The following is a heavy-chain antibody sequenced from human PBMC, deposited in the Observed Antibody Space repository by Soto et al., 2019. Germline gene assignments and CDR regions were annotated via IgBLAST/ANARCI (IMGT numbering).Heavy chain of an antibody. CDR3: ARDPRGRHYYYYYGMDV. CDR2: IIPIFGTA. Sequence: QVQLVQSGAEVQKPGSSVKVSCKASGGTFSSYAISWVRQAPGQGLEWMGGIIPIFGTANYAQKFQGRVTITADESTSTAYMELSSLRSEDTAVYYCARDPRGRHYYYYYGMDVWGQGTTVTVSS. V-gene: IGHV1-69*01. D-gene: IGHD3-10*01. J-gene: IGHJ6*02. CDR1: GGTFSSYA.